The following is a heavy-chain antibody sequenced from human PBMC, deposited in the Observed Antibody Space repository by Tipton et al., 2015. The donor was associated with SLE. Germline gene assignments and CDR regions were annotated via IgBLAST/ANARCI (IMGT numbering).Heavy chain of an antibody. CDR1: GYTFTGYY. D-gene: IGHD3-22*01. CDR3: ARDWCPYYDSSGYLGY. CDR2: INPNSGGT. V-gene: IGHV1-2*02. Sequence: QVQLVQSGAEVKKPGASVKVSCKASGYTFTGYYMHWVRRAPGQGLEWMGWINPNSGGTNYAQKFQGRVTMTRDTSISTAYMELSRLRSDDTAVYYCARDWCPYYDSSGYLGYWGQGTLVTVSS. J-gene: IGHJ4*02.